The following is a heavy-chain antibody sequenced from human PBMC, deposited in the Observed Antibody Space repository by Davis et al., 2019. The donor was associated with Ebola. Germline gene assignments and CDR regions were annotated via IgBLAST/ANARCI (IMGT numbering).Heavy chain of an antibody. D-gene: IGHD2-2*01. V-gene: IGHV5-51*01. CDR3: AREVYCSSTSCNWFDP. CDR1: GYSFTSYW. CDR2: IYPGDSDT. J-gene: IGHJ5*02. Sequence: GESLKISCKGSGYSFTSYWIGWVRQMPGKGLEWMGIIYPGDSDTRYSPSFQGQVTISADKSISTAYLQWSSLKASDTAMYYCAREVYCSSTSCNWFDPWGQGTLVTVSS.